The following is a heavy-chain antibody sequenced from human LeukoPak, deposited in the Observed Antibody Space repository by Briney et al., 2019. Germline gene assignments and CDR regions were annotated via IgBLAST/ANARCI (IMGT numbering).Heavy chain of an antibody. D-gene: IGHD3-3*01. CDR3: ARGRSIFGVVIDY. V-gene: IGHV4-39*01. CDR2: IYYSGST. J-gene: IGHJ4*02. Sequence: KPSETLSLTCTVSGGSISSSSYYWGWIRQPPGKGLEWIGSIYYSGSTYYNPSLKSRVTISVDTSKNQFSLKLSSVTAADTAVYYCARGRSIFGVVIDYWGQGTLVTVSS. CDR1: GGSISSSSYY.